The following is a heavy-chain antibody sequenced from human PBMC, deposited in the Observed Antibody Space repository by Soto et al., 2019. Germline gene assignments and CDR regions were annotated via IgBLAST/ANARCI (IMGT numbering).Heavy chain of an antibody. CDR3: ARDRGYDFWSGYRYGMDV. CDR1: GGSISSYY. Sequence: QVQLQESGPGLVKPSETLSLTCTVSGGSISSYYWSWIRQPPGKGLEWIGYIYSSGSTNYNPSLKSRVTLSVDTSKHQFSLKLSSVTAADAAVYYCARDRGYDFWSGYRYGMDVWGQGTTVTVSS. V-gene: IGHV4-59*01. D-gene: IGHD3-3*01. J-gene: IGHJ6*02. CDR2: IYSSGST.